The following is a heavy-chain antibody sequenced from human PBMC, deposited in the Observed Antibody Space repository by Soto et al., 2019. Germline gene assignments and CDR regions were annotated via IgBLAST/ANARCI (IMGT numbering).Heavy chain of an antibody. D-gene: IGHD3-10*01. V-gene: IGHV3-33*01. CDR3: ATGEYYTSGRGSFDH. CDR1: RFTFSAFA. J-gene: IGHJ4*02. CDR2: IWYDGSNQ. Sequence: QVQLVESGGGVVQPGRSLRLSCTTSRFTFSAFAMHWVRQAPGKGLEWVALIWYDGSNQNYADSVKGRFTISSDNSKSMLYLQMNGLRAEDTGIYYCATGEYYTSGRGSFDHLGQGTLVTVSS.